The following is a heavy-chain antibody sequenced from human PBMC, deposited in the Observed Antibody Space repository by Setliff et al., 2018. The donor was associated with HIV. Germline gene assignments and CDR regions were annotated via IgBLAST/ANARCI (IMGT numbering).Heavy chain of an antibody. J-gene: IGHJ4*02. V-gene: IGHV4-38-2*02. CDR3: ARDQSDFYNNYLHSDY. CDR2: IHHSGST. D-gene: IGHD4-4*01. Sequence: SETLSLTCTVSGGSIGGYHWSWVRQPPGRGLEWIGSIHHSGSTYYNPSLKSRVIISVDVSKNQFSLKLSSVTAADTAVYYCARDQSDFYNNYLHSDYWGQGTLVTVSS. CDR1: GGSIGGYH.